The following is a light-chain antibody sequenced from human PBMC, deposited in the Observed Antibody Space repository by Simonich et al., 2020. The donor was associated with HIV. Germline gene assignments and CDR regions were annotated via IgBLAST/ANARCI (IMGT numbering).Light chain of an antibody. J-gene: IGLJ3*02. CDR3: QTWGAGAGANWV. CDR1: SGHSRYD. Sequence: QLVLTQSPSASASLGASVRLPCTLSSGHSRYDIAWHQQQPEKGPRSLLKVDSDGSHSKGDEIPDRFSGSSYGAERYLTISSLQSEDEADYYCQTWGAGAGANWVFGGGTKLTVL. V-gene: IGLV4-69*01. CDR2: VDSDGSH.